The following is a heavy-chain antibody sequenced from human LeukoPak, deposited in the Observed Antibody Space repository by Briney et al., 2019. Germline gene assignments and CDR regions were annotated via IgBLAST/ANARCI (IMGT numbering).Heavy chain of an antibody. CDR2: IRYDGSNT. Sequence: GGSLRLSCAASGFIFSDYDIHWVRLAPGKGLEWVTFIRYDGSNTYSESVKGRFTISRDNSKNTVYLQMNSLAIEDTAIYYCAKNRWGSVATPDSWGEGTVVTVSS. J-gene: IGHJ4*02. CDR3: AKNRWGSVATPDS. CDR1: GFIFSDYD. D-gene: IGHD5-12*01. V-gene: IGHV3-30*02.